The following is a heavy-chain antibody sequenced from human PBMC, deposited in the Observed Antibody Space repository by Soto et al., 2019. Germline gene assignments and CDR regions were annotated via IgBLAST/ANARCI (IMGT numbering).Heavy chain of an antibody. CDR3: ARAVTWGLDV. J-gene: IGHJ6*02. CDR1: GFTFSLYS. V-gene: IGHV3-48*02. D-gene: IGHD3-10*01. Sequence: EVQLLESGGGLVQPGGSLRLSCAASGFTFSLYSMSWVRQAPGKGLEWVSYISRSSTGIHYADSVKGRFTISRDDATNSRHLQMNSLGDGDTAVYYCARAVTWGLDVWGQGTTVSVSS. CDR2: ISRSSTGI.